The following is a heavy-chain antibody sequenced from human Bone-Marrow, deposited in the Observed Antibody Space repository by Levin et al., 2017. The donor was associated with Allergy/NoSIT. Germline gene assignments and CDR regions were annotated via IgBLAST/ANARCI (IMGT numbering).Heavy chain of an antibody. CDR2: ISHDESNK. Sequence: GESLKISCAASGFIFSSFSFHWVRQAPGKGLEWVAFISHDESNKYYADSVKDRFTISRDNSKNTLYLQMNSPRTEDTAVYYCAREWFGDVGLLQHWGQGTVVTVSS. D-gene: IGHD3-10*01. V-gene: IGHV3-30-3*01. CDR1: GFIFSSFS. CDR3: AREWFGDVGLLQH. J-gene: IGHJ1*01.